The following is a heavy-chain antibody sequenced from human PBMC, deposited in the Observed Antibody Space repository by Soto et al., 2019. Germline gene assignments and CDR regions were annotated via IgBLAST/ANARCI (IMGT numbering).Heavy chain of an antibody. CDR2: ISGSGGST. CDR3: ASPVWFGELSRDYYYYGMDV. Sequence: GGSLRLSCAASGFTFSSYAMSWVRQAPGKGLEWVSAISGSGGSTYYADSVKGRFTISRDNSKNTLYLQMNSLRAEDTAVYYCASPVWFGELSRDYYYYGMDVWGQGTTVTVSS. V-gene: IGHV3-23*01. J-gene: IGHJ6*02. CDR1: GFTFSSYA. D-gene: IGHD3-10*01.